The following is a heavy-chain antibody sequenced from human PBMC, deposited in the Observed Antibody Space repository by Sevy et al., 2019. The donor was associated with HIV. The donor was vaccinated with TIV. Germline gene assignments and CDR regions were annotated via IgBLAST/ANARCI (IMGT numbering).Heavy chain of an antibody. CDR2: IIPIFGTA. J-gene: IGHJ4*02. Sequence: ASVKVSCKAPGGTFSNYAISWARQAPGQGLEWMGGIIPIFGTANYAQKFQGRVTITADESTSTAYMELSSLRSEDTAVYYCARVRAGRDQLIWEDYWGPGTLVTVSS. CDR3: ARVRAGRDQLIWEDY. CDR1: GGTFSNYA. V-gene: IGHV1-69*13. D-gene: IGHD2-2*01.